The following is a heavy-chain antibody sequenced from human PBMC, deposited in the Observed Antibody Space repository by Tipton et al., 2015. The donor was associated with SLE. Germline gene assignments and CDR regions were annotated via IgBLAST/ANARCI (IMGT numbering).Heavy chain of an antibody. V-gene: IGHV4-4*02. Sequence: SLRLSCTVSGAPIISLNWWTWVRQPPGKGLEWIGEIYHTGRTNYKPSLKSRVIITVDKSKNQFSLNLSSVTAADTAVYYCARDTLALAGQFDSWGQGTLVIVSS. J-gene: IGHJ4*02. CDR3: ARDTLALAGQFDS. CDR1: GAPIISLNW. CDR2: IYHTGRT. D-gene: IGHD2-15*01.